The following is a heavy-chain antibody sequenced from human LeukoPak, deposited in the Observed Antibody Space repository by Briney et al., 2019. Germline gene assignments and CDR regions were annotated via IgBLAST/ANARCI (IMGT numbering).Heavy chain of an antibody. V-gene: IGHV4-34*01. J-gene: IGHJ4*02. CDR2: INHSGST. D-gene: IGHD4-17*01. CDR3: ARRASGHGDYDY. Sequence: PSETLSLTCAVYVGSFSGYYWSWARQPPGKGLEWIGEINHSGSTNYNPSLKSRVTFSVDTSNNHFSLKLSSVTAAHTAGYYCARRASGHGDYDYWGQGTLVTVSS. CDR1: VGSFSGYY.